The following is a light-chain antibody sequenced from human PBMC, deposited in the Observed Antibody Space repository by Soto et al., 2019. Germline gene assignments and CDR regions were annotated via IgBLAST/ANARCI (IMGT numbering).Light chain of an antibody. CDR2: DAS. CDR1: QSVSNW. V-gene: IGKV1-5*01. J-gene: IGKJ4*01. CDR3: QQYDTYPIT. Sequence: DIQMTQTPSTLSSSVGDRVTISCRASQSVSNWLSGYQQKPGKVPKFLIYDASTLESGVPSRFSGSASGTEFTLTINGLQPDDFATYYCQQYDTYPITFGGGTRVDIK.